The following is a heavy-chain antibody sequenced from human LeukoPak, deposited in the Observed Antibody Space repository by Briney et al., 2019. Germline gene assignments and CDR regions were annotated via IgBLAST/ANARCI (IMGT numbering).Heavy chain of an antibody. Sequence: PGGSLRLSCVASGFAFSTYDMQWVRQAPGRGLESVSGINRSGGKYYTDSVKGRFTISRDNSKSTLYLEMNSLRADDTAVYYCAQGGYFAFDFWGQGTMVTVSS. J-gene: IGHJ3*01. V-gene: IGHV3-23*01. CDR3: AQGGYFAFDF. D-gene: IGHD2-2*03. CDR2: INRSGGK. CDR1: GFAFSTYD.